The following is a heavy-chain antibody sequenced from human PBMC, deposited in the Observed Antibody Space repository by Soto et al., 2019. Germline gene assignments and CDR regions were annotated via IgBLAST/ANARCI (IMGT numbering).Heavy chain of an antibody. CDR3: ARERVYDSSGYHPGY. D-gene: IGHD3-22*01. V-gene: IGHV1-69*06. CDR2: IIPIFGTA. J-gene: IGHJ4*02. Sequence: VKVSCKASGGTFSSYAISWVRQAPGQGLEWMGGIIPIFGTANYAQKFQGRVTITADKSTTTAYMEVNSLRSEDTAVYYCARERVYDSSGYHPGYWGQGTLVTVSS. CDR1: GGTFSSYA.